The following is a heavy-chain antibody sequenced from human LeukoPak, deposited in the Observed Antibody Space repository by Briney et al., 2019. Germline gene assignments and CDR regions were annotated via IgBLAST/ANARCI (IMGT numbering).Heavy chain of an antibody. Sequence: ASVKVSCKASGYTFTSYGISWVRQAPGQGLEWMGWISAYNGNTNYAQKLQGRVTMTTDTSTSTAYMELSSLRSEDTAVYYCATYSSHDNWFDPWGQGTLVTVSS. CDR3: ATYSSHDNWFDP. D-gene: IGHD6-13*01. J-gene: IGHJ5*02. V-gene: IGHV1-18*01. CDR1: GYTFTSYG. CDR2: ISAYNGNT.